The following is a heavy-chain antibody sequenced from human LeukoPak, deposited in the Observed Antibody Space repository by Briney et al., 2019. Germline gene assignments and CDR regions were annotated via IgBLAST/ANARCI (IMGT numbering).Heavy chain of an antibody. CDR1: GFTFNSYS. Sequence: GGSLRLSCTASGFTFNSYSMTWVRQAPGKGLEWVANIKHDASEKYYVDSVRGRVTISRDNAKNSLYLQMNTLRAEDTAVYFCARHNYYHFDYWGQGTLVTASS. D-gene: IGHD1-1*01. J-gene: IGHJ4*02. CDR3: ARHNYYHFDY. V-gene: IGHV3-7*01. CDR2: IKHDASEK.